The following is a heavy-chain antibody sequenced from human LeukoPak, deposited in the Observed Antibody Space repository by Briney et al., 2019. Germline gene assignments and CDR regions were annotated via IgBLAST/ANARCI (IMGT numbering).Heavy chain of an antibody. Sequence: GGSLRLSCAASGFTVSSNYMSWVRQAPGKGLERLSVIYSGGSTYCADSVKGRFTISRDNSKNTVFLQTNSLRAEDTAVYYCARGLRYSTGWYYFDYWGQGTQVTVSS. J-gene: IGHJ4*02. D-gene: IGHD6-19*01. CDR3: ARGLRYSTGWYYFDY. CDR2: IYSGGST. V-gene: IGHV3-66*01. CDR1: GFTVSSNY.